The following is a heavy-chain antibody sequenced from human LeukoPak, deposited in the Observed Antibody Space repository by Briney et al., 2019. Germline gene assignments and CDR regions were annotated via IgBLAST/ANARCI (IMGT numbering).Heavy chain of an antibody. J-gene: IGHJ3*02. V-gene: IGHV4-59*01. CDR1: GGSISSYY. D-gene: IGHD3-22*01. CDR2: IYYSGST. Sequence: SETLSLTCTVSGGSISSYYWSWIRQPPGKGLEWIGYIYYSGSTNYNPSLKSRVTISVDTSKNQFSLKLRSVTAADTAVYYCATRHSIGYYASPAPFDIWGQGTMVTVSS. CDR3: ATRHSIGYYASPAPFDI.